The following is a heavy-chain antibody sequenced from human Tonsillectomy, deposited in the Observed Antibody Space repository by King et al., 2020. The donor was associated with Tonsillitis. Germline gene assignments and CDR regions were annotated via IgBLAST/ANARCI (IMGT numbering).Heavy chain of an antibody. J-gene: IGHJ6*02. D-gene: IGHD2-2*01. CDR3: AREETSPGLSPGGLNYYYFGMDV. CDR1: GFTFSSYT. Sequence: VQLVESGGGVVQPGRSLRLSCAASGFTFSSYTMHWVRQAPGKGLEWVAVISYDGSNKYYADSVKDRFTISRDNSKNTLYVQMNSLRPEDTAVYYCAREETSPGLSPGGLNYYYFGMDVWGQGTPVTVSS. CDR2: ISYDGSNK. V-gene: IGHV3-30*04.